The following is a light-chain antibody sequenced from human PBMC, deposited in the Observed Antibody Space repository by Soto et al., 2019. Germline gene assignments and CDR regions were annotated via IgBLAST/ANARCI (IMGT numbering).Light chain of an antibody. Sequence: EIVLTQSPGTLSVSPGARATVSCRASQSVSSNLAWYQQKPGQAPRLLIYGASTRATGIPARFSASGSGTEFTLTISSLQSEDFAFYYCQQYNNWPWALTFGGGTKVEI. J-gene: IGKJ4*01. CDR2: GAS. V-gene: IGKV3-15*01. CDR1: QSVSSN. CDR3: QQYNNWPWALT.